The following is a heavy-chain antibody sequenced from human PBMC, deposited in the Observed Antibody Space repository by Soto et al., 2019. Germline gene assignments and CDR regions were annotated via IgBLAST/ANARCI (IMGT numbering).Heavy chain of an antibody. CDR2: ISSNGDNT. CDR1: GFTFSSYA. Sequence: EVQLVESGGGLVQPGGSLRLSCSVSGFTFSSYAMYWVRQAPGKGLEYVSAISSNGDNTYYADSVKGRFTISRDNSKNTLYLQLSSLRAEDTAVYYRVKLGFTYYFDYWGQGTLVTVSS. CDR3: VKLGFTYYFDY. J-gene: IGHJ4*02. V-gene: IGHV3-64D*06. D-gene: IGHD3-16*01.